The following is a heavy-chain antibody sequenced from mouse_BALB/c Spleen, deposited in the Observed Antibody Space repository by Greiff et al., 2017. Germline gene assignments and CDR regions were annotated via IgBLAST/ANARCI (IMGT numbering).Heavy chain of an antibody. Sequence: EVLLVESGGGLVKLGGSLKLSCAASGFTFSSYYMSWVRQTPEKRLELVAAINSNGGSTYYPDTVKGRFTISRDNAKNTLYLQMSSLKSEDTALYYCARSRYGNLYAMDYWGQGTSVTVSS. CDR2: INSNGGST. V-gene: IGHV5-6-2*01. D-gene: IGHD2-1*01. J-gene: IGHJ4*01. CDR1: GFTFSSYY. CDR3: ARSRYGNLYAMDY.